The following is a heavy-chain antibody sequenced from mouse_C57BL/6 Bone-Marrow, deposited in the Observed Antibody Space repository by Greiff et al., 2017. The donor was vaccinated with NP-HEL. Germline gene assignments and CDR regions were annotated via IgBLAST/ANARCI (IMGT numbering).Heavy chain of an antibody. CDR1: GYTFTDYY. V-gene: IGHV1-76*01. Sequence: QVQLQQSGAELVRPGASVKLSCKASGYTFTDYYINWVKQRPGQGLEWIARIYPGSGNTYYNEKFKGKATLTAEKSSSTAYMQLSSLTSEDSAVYFCARIYYDYRYWYFDVWGTGTTVTVSS. CDR3: ARIYYDYRYWYFDV. D-gene: IGHD2-4*01. CDR2: IYPGSGNT. J-gene: IGHJ1*03.